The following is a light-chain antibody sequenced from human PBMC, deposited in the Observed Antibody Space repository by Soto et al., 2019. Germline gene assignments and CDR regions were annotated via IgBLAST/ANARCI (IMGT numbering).Light chain of an antibody. V-gene: IGLV2-14*03. CDR2: DVS. CDR1: SSDIGGYNY. Sequence: QSALTQPASVSASPGQSITISCTGTSSDIGGYNYVSWYQQHPDKAPKLIIFDVSHRPSGISDRFSGSKSGNTASLTISGLQADDEADYYCSSYTSSNTFGVFGGGTKLTVL. J-gene: IGLJ2*01. CDR3: SSYTSSNTFGV.